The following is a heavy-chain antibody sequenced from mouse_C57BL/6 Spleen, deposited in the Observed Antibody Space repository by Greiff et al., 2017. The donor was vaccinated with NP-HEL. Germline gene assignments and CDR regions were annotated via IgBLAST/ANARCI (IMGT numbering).Heavy chain of an antibody. J-gene: IGHJ3*01. CDR1: GFNIKDYY. CDR3: ASTMVTAGEFAY. V-gene: IGHV14-2*01. CDR2: IDPEDGET. Sequence: EVNLVESGAELVKPGASVKLSCTASGFNIKDYYMHWVKQRTEQGLEWIGRIDPEDGETKYAPKFQGKATITADTSSNTAYLQLSSLTSEDTAVYYCASTMVTAGEFAYWGQGTLVTVSA. D-gene: IGHD2-2*01.